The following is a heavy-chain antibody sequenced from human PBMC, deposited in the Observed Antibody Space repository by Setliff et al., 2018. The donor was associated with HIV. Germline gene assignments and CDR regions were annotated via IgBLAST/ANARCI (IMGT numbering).Heavy chain of an antibody. CDR1: GYIFTGYY. CDR2: INPDNGRT. CDR3: ARDRRAGVYYYTDV. V-gene: IGHV1-2*02. J-gene: IGHJ6*03. Sequence: ASVKVSCKASGYIFTGYYMHWVRRAPGQGFEWMGWINPDNGRTQYGQKFQGRLTFTRDTSIRTAYMELIGLTFDDTAMYYCARDRRAGVYYYTDVWGTGTTVTVSS. D-gene: IGHD7-27*01.